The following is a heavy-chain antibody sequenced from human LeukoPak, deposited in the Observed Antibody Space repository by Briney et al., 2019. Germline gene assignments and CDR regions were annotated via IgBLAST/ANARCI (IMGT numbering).Heavy chain of an antibody. CDR3: ARDRYYYDSSGPRFDY. Sequence: PGGSLRLSCAASGFIFSSYWMSWVRQAPGKGLEWVANIKQDGSEKYYVDSVKGRFTISRDNAKNSLYLQMNSLRAEDTAVYHCARDRYYYDSSGPRFDYWGQGTLVTVSS. J-gene: IGHJ4*02. D-gene: IGHD3-22*01. CDR2: IKQDGSEK. CDR1: GFIFSSYW. V-gene: IGHV3-7*01.